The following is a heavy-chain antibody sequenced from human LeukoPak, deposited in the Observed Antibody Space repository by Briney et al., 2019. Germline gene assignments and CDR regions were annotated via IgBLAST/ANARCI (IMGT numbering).Heavy chain of an antibody. Sequence: ASVKVSCKASGGTFSNYAISWVRQAPGQGLEWMGGIIPMFGTANYAQKFQGRVTMTTDTSTSTAYMELRSLRSDDTAVYYCARGMVRGGYFDYWGQGTLVTVSS. D-gene: IGHD3-10*01. CDR1: GGTFSNYA. J-gene: IGHJ4*02. V-gene: IGHV1-69*05. CDR2: IIPMFGTA. CDR3: ARGMVRGGYFDY.